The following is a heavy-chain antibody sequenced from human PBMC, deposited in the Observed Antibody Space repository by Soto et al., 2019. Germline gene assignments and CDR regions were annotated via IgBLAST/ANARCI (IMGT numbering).Heavy chain of an antibody. CDR1: GGIFSTYA. Sequence: QVQLVQSGAEVKKPGSSVKVSCKASGGIFSTYAISWLGQAPGQGLEGMGGIIPLFGTPNYAQRFQGRVTITADESTSTAYMELSRLRSEDTAVYYCARDRDDYGSGNYYNRIDFWGQGTLVTVSS. CDR3: ARDRDDYGSGNYYNRIDF. J-gene: IGHJ4*02. D-gene: IGHD3-10*01. V-gene: IGHV1-69*01. CDR2: IIPLFGTP.